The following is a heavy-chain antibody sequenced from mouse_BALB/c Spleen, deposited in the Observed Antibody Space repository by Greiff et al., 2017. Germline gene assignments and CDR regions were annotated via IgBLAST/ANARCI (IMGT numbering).Heavy chain of an antibody. D-gene: IGHD4-1*01. J-gene: IGHJ2*01. CDR2: INPSNGRT. CDR1: GYTFTSYW. V-gene: IGHV1S81*02. CDR3: ARETGAY. Sequence: QVQLQQPGAELVKPGASVKLSCKASGYTFTSYWMHWVKQRPGQGLEWIGEINPSNGRTNYNEKFKIKATLTVDKSSSTAYTQLSSLTSEDSAVYYCARETGAYWGQGTTLTVSS.